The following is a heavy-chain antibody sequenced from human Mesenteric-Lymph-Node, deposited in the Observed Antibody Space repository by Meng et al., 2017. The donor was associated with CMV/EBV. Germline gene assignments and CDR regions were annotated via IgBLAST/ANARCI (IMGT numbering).Heavy chain of an antibody. CDR3: GRFWSGYLPDY. CDR2: ISSSGTAI. V-gene: IGHV3-11*01. CDR1: GFTFSDYY. D-gene: IGHD3-3*01. Sequence: GESLKISCAASGFTFSDYYMSWIRQAPGKGLEWLSYISSSGTAIYYADSVKGRFTISRDNAKNSLYLQLNSLRADDTAVYFCGRFWSGYLPDYWGQGTLVTVSS. J-gene: IGHJ4*02.